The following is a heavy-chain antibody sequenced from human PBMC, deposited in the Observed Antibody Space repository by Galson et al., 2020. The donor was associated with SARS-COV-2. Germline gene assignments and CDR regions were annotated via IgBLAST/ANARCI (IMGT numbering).Heavy chain of an antibody. D-gene: IGHD1-26*01. Sequence: GGSLRLSCAASGFTFSSYAMHWVRQAPGKGLEWVAVISYDGSNKYYADSVKGRFTISRDNSKNTLYLQMNSLRAEDTAVYYCARSYSGSYYYGMDVWGQGTTVTVSS. V-gene: IGHV3-30-3*01. J-gene: IGHJ6*02. CDR2: ISYDGSNK. CDR3: ARSYSGSYYYGMDV. CDR1: GFTFSSYA.